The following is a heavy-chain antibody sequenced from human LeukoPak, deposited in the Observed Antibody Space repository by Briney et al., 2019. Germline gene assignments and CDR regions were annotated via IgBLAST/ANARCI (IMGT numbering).Heavy chain of an antibody. V-gene: IGHV3-30*18. CDR2: ISYDGSNK. J-gene: IGHJ4*02. CDR1: GFTFSSYG. Sequence: PGWSLRLSCAASGFTFSSYGMHWVRQAPGKGLEWVAVISYDGSNKYYADSVKGRFTISRDNSKNTLYLQMNSLRAEDTAVYYCAKIGSYFDYWGQGTLVTVSS. CDR3: AKIGSYFDY.